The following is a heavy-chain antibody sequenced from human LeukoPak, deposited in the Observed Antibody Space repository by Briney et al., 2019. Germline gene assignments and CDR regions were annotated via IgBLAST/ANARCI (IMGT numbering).Heavy chain of an antibody. V-gene: IGHV4-39*07. CDR2: INHSGST. J-gene: IGHJ4*02. D-gene: IGHD6-6*01. CDR3: ASFVRSYFDY. CDR1: GGSISSGDYY. Sequence: PSETLSLTCTVSGGSISSGDYYWSWIRQPPGKGLEWIGEINHSGSTNYNPSLKSRVTISVDTSKNQFSLKLSSVTAADTAVYYCASFVRSYFDYWGQGTLVTVSS.